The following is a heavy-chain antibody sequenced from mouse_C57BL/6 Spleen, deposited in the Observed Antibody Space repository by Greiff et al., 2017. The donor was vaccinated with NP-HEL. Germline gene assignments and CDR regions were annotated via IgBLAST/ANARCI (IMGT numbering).Heavy chain of an antibody. D-gene: IGHD2-2*01. Sequence: QVQLQQPGAELVKPGASVKVSCKASGYTFTSYWMHWVKQSPGQGLEWIGRIHPSDSDTNYNPKFKGKATFTVDKSSSTAYMQLSSMASEDSAVYYCAKGTETMVTTRDFDYWGKGTTLTVSS. CDR1: GYTFTSYW. J-gene: IGHJ2*01. CDR3: AKGTETMVTTRDFDY. CDR2: IHPSDSDT. V-gene: IGHV1-74*01.